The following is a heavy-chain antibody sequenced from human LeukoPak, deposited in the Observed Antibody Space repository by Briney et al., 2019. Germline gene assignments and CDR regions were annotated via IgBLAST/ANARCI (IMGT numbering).Heavy chain of an antibody. CDR3: ATGAYFAD. CDR1: GFTFSKSP. J-gene: IGHJ4*02. CDR2: ISDSGGDT. V-gene: IGHV3-23*01. D-gene: IGHD2-21*01. Sequence: GGTLRLSCAASGFTFSKSPMTWVRQALGKGLEWVSTISDSGGDTYHADSVKGRFTISRDNSMNRLYLQMNSLRAEDTAIYYCATGAYFADWGQGTLVTVSS.